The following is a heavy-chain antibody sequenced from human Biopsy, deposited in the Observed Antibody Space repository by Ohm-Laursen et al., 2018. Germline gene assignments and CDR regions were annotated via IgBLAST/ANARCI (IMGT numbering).Heavy chain of an antibody. J-gene: IGHJ6*02. CDR3: ARVDRYNFDHYIMDA. CDR1: GDSIARYY. D-gene: IGHD1-20*01. V-gene: IGHV4-59*07. Sequence: SDTLSLTCPVSGDSIARYYWTWIRQSPRKGLEWIAYIYYSGRPNYNPSLKGRVVISVDRSRNQFFLKLTSATAADTAIYYCARVDRYNFDHYIMDAWGRGTTVTVSS. CDR2: IYYSGRP.